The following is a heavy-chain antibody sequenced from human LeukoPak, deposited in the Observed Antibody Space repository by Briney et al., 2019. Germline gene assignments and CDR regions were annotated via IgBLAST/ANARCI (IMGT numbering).Heavy chain of an antibody. D-gene: IGHD3-16*02. Sequence: GGSLRLSCAASGFTFSTYAMSWVRQAPGKGLEWVSTFRGSGGSPSYADSVKGRFTISRDDSQGTLHLQMNSLRAEDTAVYYCAKGYREGPPHFFDYWGQGTLVTVSS. CDR1: GFTFSTYA. CDR2: FRGSGGSP. CDR3: AKGYREGPPHFFDY. J-gene: IGHJ4*02. V-gene: IGHV3-23*01.